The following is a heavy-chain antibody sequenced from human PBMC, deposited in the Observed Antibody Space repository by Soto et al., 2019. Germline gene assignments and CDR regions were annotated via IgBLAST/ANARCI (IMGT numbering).Heavy chain of an antibody. Sequence: GGSLRLSCAASGFTFSSYAMSWVRQAPGKGLEWVSAISGSGGSKYYADSVKGRFTISRDNSKNTLYLQMNSLRTEDTAIYYCARDDEGGSYCDLGYWGQGTLVTVSS. V-gene: IGHV3-23*01. CDR3: ARDDEGGSYCDLGY. J-gene: IGHJ4*02. D-gene: IGHD3-10*01. CDR1: GFTFSSYA. CDR2: ISGSGGSK.